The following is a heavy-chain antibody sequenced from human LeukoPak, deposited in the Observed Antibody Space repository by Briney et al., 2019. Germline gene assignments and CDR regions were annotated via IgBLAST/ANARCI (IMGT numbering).Heavy chain of an antibody. CDR3: ASPGEGYCSGGSCYYFDY. Sequence: QAGGSLRLSCAASGFTFSSHWMHWVRQAPGKGLVWVSRINSDGSTTTYADSVKGRFTISRDNANNTLYLQMNSLRAEDTAVYYCASPGEGYCSGGSCYYFDYWGQGTLVTVSS. V-gene: IGHV3-74*01. J-gene: IGHJ4*02. D-gene: IGHD2-15*01. CDR1: GFTFSSHW. CDR2: INSDGSTT.